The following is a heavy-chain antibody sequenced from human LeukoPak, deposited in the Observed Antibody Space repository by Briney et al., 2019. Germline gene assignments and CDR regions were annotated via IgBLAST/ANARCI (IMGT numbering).Heavy chain of an antibody. J-gene: IGHJ4*02. CDR2: INPSGGST. V-gene: IGHV1-46*03. CDR3: ARDKTKTYYYDSSGYGTAFDY. Sequence: ASVKVSCKASGYTFTSYYMHWVRQAPGQGLEWMGIINPSGGSTSYAQKFQGRVTMTRDTSTSTVYMELSGLRSEDTAVYYCARDKTKTYYYDSSGYGTAFDYWGQGTLVTVSS. CDR1: GYTFTSYY. D-gene: IGHD3-22*01.